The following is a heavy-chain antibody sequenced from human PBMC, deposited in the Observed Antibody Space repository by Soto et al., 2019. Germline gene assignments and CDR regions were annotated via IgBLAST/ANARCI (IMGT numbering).Heavy chain of an antibody. CDR1: GYTFTSYG. CDR2: ISAYNGNT. V-gene: IGHV1-18*01. D-gene: IGHD1-26*01. Sequence: ASVKVSCTASGYTFTSYGISWVRQAPGQGLEWMGWISAYNGNTNYAQKLQGRVTMTTDTSTSTAYMELRSLRSDDTAVYYCATRIVGVNSNAFDIWGQGTMVTVSS. J-gene: IGHJ3*02. CDR3: ATRIVGVNSNAFDI.